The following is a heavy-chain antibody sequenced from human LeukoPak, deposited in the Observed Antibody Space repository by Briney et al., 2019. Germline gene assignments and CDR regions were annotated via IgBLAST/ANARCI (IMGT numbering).Heavy chain of an antibody. CDR1: GYSISSGYY. CDR2: IYHSGST. Sequence: PSETLSLTCAVSGYSISSGYYWGWIRQPPGKGLEWIGSIYHSGSTYYNPSLKSRVTISVDTSKNQFSLKLSSVTAAETAVYYCARLLGAVAGTGSNWFDPWGQGTLVTVSS. D-gene: IGHD6-19*01. V-gene: IGHV4-38-2*01. J-gene: IGHJ5*02. CDR3: ARLLGAVAGTGSNWFDP.